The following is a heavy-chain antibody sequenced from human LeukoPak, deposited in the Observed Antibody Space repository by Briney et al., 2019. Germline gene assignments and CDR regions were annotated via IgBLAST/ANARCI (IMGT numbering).Heavy chain of an antibody. CDR3: AKDRSGSYSQGLDY. CDR1: GGSISNYY. D-gene: IGHD1-26*01. V-gene: IGHV3-23*01. CDR2: ISGSTSST. Sequence: ETLSLTCTVSGGSISNYYWSWVRQAPGKGLEWVSAISGSTSSTYYADSVKGRFTISRDNSKNTLYLQMNSLRAEDTAVYYCAKDRSGSYSQGLDYWGQGTLVTVSS. J-gene: IGHJ4*02.